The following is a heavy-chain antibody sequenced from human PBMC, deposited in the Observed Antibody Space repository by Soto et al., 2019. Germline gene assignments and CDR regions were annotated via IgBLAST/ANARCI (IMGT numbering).Heavy chain of an antibody. CDR1: GGTFSSYA. D-gene: IGHD3-10*01. Sequence: GASVKVSCKASGGTFSSYAISWVRQAPGQGLEWMGGIIPIFGTANYAQKFQGRVTITADESTSTAYMELSSLRSEDTAVYYCARGQGSGSYDGNDYWGQGTLVTVSS. CDR2: IIPIFGTA. V-gene: IGHV1-69*13. J-gene: IGHJ4*02. CDR3: ARGQGSGSYDGNDY.